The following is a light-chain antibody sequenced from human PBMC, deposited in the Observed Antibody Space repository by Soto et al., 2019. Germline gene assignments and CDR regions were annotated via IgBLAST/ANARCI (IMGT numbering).Light chain of an antibody. V-gene: IGLV3-21*02. J-gene: IGLJ1*01. CDR3: QVWDRVSESYV. Sequence: SYELTQPPSVSVAPGQTARITCGGFNIGNKSVHWYQQKPGQAPALVVYDDSDRPSGIPERFSGSNSGNTATLTISRVEDGDEADYYCQVWDRVSESYVFGNGTKXTV. CDR2: DDS. CDR1: NIGNKS.